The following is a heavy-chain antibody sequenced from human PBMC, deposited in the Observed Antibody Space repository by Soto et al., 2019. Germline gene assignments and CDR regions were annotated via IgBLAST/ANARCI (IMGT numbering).Heavy chain of an antibody. Sequence: GGSLRLSCAASGFTFSSYAMSWVRQAPGKGLEWVSAISGSGGSTYYADSVKGRFTISRDNSKNTLYLQMNSLRAEDTAVYYCAKGRREDSGYSVDYWGQGTLVTVSS. V-gene: IGHV3-23*01. CDR3: AKGRREDSGYSVDY. CDR2: ISGSGGST. CDR1: GFTFSSYA. D-gene: IGHD5-12*01. J-gene: IGHJ4*02.